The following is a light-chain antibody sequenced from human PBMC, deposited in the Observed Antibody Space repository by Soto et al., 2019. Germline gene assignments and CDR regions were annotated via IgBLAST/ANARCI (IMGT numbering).Light chain of an antibody. CDR1: QWFSLK. V-gene: IGKV3-15*01. Sequence: EIVMAQSPATRSVSPGERATFSCRARQWFSLKVAWYQQRPGQAPRLLIYGASTRATGIPDRFSGSGSGTEFTLNISSLQSEDSAVYYCQQYNAWPPITFGQGTKVEI. J-gene: IGKJ1*01. CDR3: QQYNAWPPIT. CDR2: GAS.